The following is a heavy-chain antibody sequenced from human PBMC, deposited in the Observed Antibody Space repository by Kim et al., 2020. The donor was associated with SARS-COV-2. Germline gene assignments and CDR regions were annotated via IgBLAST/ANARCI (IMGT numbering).Heavy chain of an antibody. V-gene: IGHV4-34*01. CDR1: GGSFSGYY. CDR2: INHSGST. Sequence: SETLSLTCAVYGGSFSGYYWSWIRQPPGKGLEWIGEINHSGSTNYNPSLKSRVTISVDTSKNQFSLKLSSVTAADTAVYYCARGRTVFRAAAQVYCYYMDVWGKGTTVTVSS. CDR3: ARGRTVFRAAAQVYCYYMDV. D-gene: IGHD6-13*01. J-gene: IGHJ6*03.